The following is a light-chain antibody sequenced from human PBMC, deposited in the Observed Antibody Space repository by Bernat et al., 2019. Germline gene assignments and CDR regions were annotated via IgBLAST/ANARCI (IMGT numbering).Light chain of an antibody. CDR2: GAS. CDR3: QEYNNWPTP. J-gene: IGKJ1*01. CDR1: QSVSSN. V-gene: IGKV3-15*01. Sequence: EIVMTQSPATLSVSPGERATLPCRASQSVSSNLAWYQQKPGQAPRLLTYGASTRATGIPARFSGSGSGTEFTLTISSLQSADFAVYSCQEYNNWPTPFGQGAKVEIK.